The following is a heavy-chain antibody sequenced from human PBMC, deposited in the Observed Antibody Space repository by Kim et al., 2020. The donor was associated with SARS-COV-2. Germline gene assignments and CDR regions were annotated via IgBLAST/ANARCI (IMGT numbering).Heavy chain of an antibody. CDR2: INHSGST. Sequence: SETLSLTCAVYGGSFSGYYWSWIRQPPGKGLEWIGEINHSGSTNYNRSLESRGTISVDTSKNQFSLKLSSVTAADTAVYYCARVIPSLPYGFQGDYWGQGTLVTVSS. CDR1: GGSFSGYY. CDR3: ARVIPSLPYGFQGDY. V-gene: IGHV4-34*01. J-gene: IGHJ4*02. D-gene: IGHD3-10*01.